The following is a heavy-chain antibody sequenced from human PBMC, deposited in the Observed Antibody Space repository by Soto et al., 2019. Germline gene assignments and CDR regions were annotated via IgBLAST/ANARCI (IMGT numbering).Heavy chain of an antibody. V-gene: IGHV4-59*11. CDR1: GGSISSPY. D-gene: IGHD6-19*01. J-gene: IGHJ3*02. CDR3: ARSSGWNAFDI. CDR2: IYYSGST. Sequence: SETLSLTCTVSGGSISSPYWSWIRQPTGKGLEWIGYIYYSGSTNYNPSLKSRGTISVDTSKNQFSLKLSSVTAADTAVYYCARSSGWNAFDIWGQGTMVT.